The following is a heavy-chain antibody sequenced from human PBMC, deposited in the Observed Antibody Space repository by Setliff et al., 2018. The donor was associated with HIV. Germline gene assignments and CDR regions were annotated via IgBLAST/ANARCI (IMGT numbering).Heavy chain of an antibody. V-gene: IGHV1-69*13. CDR3: ARGRASGSANSG. CDR1: GGSFKTYA. D-gene: IGHD7-27*01. J-gene: IGHJ4*02. CDR2: IIPIFGTA. Sequence: SVKVSCKASGGSFKTYAINWVRQAPGQGLEWMGGIIPIFGTATYAQKFQGRVTITADESTNTAYMELNSLRSEDTAVYYCARGRASGSANSGWGQGTLVTVSS.